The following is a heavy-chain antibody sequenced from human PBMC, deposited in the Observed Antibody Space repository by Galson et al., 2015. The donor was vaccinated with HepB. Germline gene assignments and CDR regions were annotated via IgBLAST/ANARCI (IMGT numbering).Heavy chain of an antibody. D-gene: IGHD2-2*02. CDR1: GYTFTNYY. V-gene: IGHV1-46*01. J-gene: IGHJ1*01. CDR2: INPSGATA. Sequence: SVKVSCKASGYTFTNYYLHWVRQAPGQGLEWMGMINPSGATATYAQKFQGRVTLTRDTSPSTVYMELSSLRSKDTAVYFCASVKYTPIWAAHFHHWGQGTLITVSS. CDR3: ASVKYTPIWAAHFHH.